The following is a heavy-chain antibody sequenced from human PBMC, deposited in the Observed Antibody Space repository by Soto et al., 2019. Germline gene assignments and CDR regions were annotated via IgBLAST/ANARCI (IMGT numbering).Heavy chain of an antibody. J-gene: IGHJ4*02. CDR1: GYTFTSYY. CDR2: INPSGGST. CDR3: ARAPGILLAGGNFDY. Sequence: SVKGYCKASGYTFTSYYMHCVRQAPGQGLEWMGIINPSGGSTSYAQKFQGRVTMTRDTSTSTVYMELSSLRSEDTAVYYCARAPGILLAGGNFDYWGQGTLVTVSS. V-gene: IGHV1-46*01. D-gene: IGHD1-26*01.